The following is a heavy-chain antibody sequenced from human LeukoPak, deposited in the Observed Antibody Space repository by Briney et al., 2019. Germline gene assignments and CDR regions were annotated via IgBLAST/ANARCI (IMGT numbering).Heavy chain of an antibody. D-gene: IGHD5-18*01. Sequence: GGSLRLSCAASGFTVSSNYMSWVRQAPGKGLEWASVIYSGGSTYYADSVKGRFTISRDNSKNTLYLQMNSLRAEDTAVYYCAREGRRGYSYGYFDYWGLGTLVTVSS. CDR3: AREGRRGYSYGYFDY. J-gene: IGHJ4*02. V-gene: IGHV3-53*01. CDR1: GFTVSSNY. CDR2: IYSGGST.